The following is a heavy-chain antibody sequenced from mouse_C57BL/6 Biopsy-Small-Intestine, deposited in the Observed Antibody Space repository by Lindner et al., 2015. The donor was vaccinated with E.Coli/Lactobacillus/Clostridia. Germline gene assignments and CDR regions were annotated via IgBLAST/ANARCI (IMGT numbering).Heavy chain of an antibody. Sequence: VKVSCKASGYTFTNYIMNWVRQAPGQGLEWMGWINTNTGNPTYAQGFTGRFVFSLDTSVSTAYLQISSLRAEDTAVYYCATYTRDTAMRIYYSYFYMDVWGKGTTVTVSS. V-gene: IGHV9-3*02. J-gene: IGHJ1*03. D-gene: IGHD1-1*01. CDR3: ATYTRDTAMRIYYSYFYMDV. CDR1: GYTFTNYI. CDR2: INTNTGNP.